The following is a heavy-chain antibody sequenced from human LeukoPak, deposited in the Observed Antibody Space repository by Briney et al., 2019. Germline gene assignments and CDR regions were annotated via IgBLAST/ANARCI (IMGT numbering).Heavy chain of an antibody. J-gene: IGHJ4*02. CDR3: VKTYCSITRCSPGFDS. CDR1: GFIFKLFA. CDR2: ISGTNDDA. D-gene: IGHD3-10*01. V-gene: IGHV3-23*01. Sequence: GGSLRLSCVGSGFIFKLFAVGWVRQAPGKGLEWVSVISGTNDDADYADSVRGHFTISRDNSLNTLFLQMDNLRAEDTAVYYCVKTYCSITRCSPGFDSWGQGTLVTVSS.